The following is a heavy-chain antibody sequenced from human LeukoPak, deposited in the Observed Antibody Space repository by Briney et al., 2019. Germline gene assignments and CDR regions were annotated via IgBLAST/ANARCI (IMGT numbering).Heavy chain of an antibody. V-gene: IGHV3-30*01. CDR3: ARTPYYGDYV. Sequence: PGGSLRLSCAASGFTFSSYTMHWVRQAPGTGLEWVAVISYDGNNKYYADSVKGRFTISRDNSKNTLYLQMNSLRGEDTAVYYCARTPYYGDYVWGQGTRVTVSS. CDR2: ISYDGNNK. J-gene: IGHJ4*02. CDR1: GFTFSSYT. D-gene: IGHD4-17*01.